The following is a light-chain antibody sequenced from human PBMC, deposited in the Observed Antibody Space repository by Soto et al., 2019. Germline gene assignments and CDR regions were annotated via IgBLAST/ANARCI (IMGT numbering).Light chain of an antibody. J-gene: IGKJ4*01. V-gene: IGKV3-20*01. Sequence: EIVLTQSPGTLSLSPGERATLSCRDSQSISSSYLAWYQHKPGQAPRVLIYGASSRATGIPDRFSGSGSGTDFTLTISTLEPEDFAVYFCQQYGSSPLTFGGGTKVEIK. CDR1: QSISSSY. CDR3: QQYGSSPLT. CDR2: GAS.